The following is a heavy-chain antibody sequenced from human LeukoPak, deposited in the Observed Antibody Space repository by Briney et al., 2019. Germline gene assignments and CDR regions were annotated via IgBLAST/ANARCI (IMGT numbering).Heavy chain of an antibody. V-gene: IGHV3-23*01. CDR3: AKGLHGGVGYGVDV. CDR1: GFTFSNYA. CDR2: ISGTGDRT. J-gene: IGHJ6*02. Sequence: QPGGSLRLSCTASGFTFSNYAMTWVRQAPGKGLEWVSSISGTGDRTYSADSVKGRFTISRDNSKNTLYLQMKNLRVEHTAVYYCAKGLHGGVGYGVDVWGQGTTVSVSS. D-gene: IGHD3-16*01.